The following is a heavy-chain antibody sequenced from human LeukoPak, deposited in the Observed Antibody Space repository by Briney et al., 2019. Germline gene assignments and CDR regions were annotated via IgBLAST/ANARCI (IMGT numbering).Heavy chain of an antibody. D-gene: IGHD6-13*01. CDR2: ISSSSSTV. J-gene: IGHJ3*02. Sequence: GGSLRLSCAASGFTFSSYSMNWVRQAPGKGLEWVSCISSSSSTVYYADSVKGRFTISRDNAKNSLYLQMNSLRAEDTAVYYCARASLYGIAAAGYTFDAFDIWGQGTMVTVSS. CDR3: ARASLYGIAAAGYTFDAFDI. CDR1: GFTFSSYS. V-gene: IGHV3-48*04.